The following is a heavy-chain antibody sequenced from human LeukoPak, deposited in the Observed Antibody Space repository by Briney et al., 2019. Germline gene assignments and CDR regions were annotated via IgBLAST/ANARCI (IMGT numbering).Heavy chain of an antibody. CDR3: TTDLVSLWDH. V-gene: IGHV3-15*01. J-gene: IGHJ4*02. Sequence: GGSLRLSCAASGSTFSNACMCWVRQAPGKGLEWVGRIKSKTDGETTDYAAPVKGRFTMSRDDSKNTLYLQMNSLKTEDTAVYYCTTDLVSLWDHWGQGTLVTVSS. CDR1: GSTFSNAC. D-gene: IGHD3-16*01. CDR2: IKSKTDGETT.